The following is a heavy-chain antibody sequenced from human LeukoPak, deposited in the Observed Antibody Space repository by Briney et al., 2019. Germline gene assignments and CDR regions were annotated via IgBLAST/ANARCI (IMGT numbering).Heavy chain of an antibody. Sequence: ASVSVSCKASGYTFTSYGISWVRQAPGQGLEWMGWISADNANTKYSQKFQGRVTITRNTSISTAYMELSSLRSEDTAVYYCAVDTAMAGDYWGQGTLVTVSS. CDR2: ISADNANT. CDR3: AVDTAMAGDY. J-gene: IGHJ4*02. V-gene: IGHV1-18*01. D-gene: IGHD5-18*01. CDR1: GYTFTSYG.